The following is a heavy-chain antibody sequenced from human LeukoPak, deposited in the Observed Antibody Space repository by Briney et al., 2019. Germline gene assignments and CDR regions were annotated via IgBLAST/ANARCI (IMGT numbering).Heavy chain of an antibody. CDR3: ARIPSSRQLLHFDY. D-gene: IGHD6-13*01. CDR2: ISGGGGST. J-gene: IGHJ4*02. V-gene: IGHV3-23*01. CDR1: GFTLSSYV. Sequence: GGSLRLSCAASGFTLSSYVMSWVRQAPGKGLEWVSTISGGGGSTYYTDSVKGHFTISTDNSKNTLYLQMNSLRAEDTAVYYCARIPSSRQLLHFDYWGQGTLVTVSS.